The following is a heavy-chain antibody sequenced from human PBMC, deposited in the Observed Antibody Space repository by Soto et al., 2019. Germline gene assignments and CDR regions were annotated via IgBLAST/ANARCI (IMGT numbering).Heavy chain of an antibody. CDR2: IYHSGST. J-gene: IGHJ5*02. CDR1: GGSISSGGYS. D-gene: IGHD3-16*01. Sequence: ASETLSLTCAVSGGSISSGGYSWSWIRQPPGKGLEWIGYIYHSGSTYYNPSLKSRVTISVDRSKNQFSLKLSSVTAADTAVYYCARAGYYDCVWGQDNWFDPWGQGTLVTVSS. CDR3: ARAGYYDCVWGQDNWFDP. V-gene: IGHV4-30-2*01.